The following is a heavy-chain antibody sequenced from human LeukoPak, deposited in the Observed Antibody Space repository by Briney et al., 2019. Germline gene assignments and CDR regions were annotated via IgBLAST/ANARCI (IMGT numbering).Heavy chain of an antibody. CDR2: LSTSGRAT. CDR3: AKARGSSVYEQFDY. V-gene: IGHV3-23*01. Sequence: PGVSLRLSCAASGFAFSTYAMTWVRQAPEKGLQWVSTLSTSGRATYYAESVEGRFTISRDNSKNTLYLQMNSLRADDTAVYYCAKARGSSVYEQFDYWGQGTQVTVS. J-gene: IGHJ4*02. CDR1: GFAFSTYA. D-gene: IGHD5/OR15-5a*01.